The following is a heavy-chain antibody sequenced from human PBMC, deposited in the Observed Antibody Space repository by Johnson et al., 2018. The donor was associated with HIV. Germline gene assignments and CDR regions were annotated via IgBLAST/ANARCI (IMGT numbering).Heavy chain of an antibody. D-gene: IGHD3-22*01. J-gene: IGHJ3*02. CDR1: GFTFSSYA. Sequence: QVQLVESGGGVVQPGRSLRLSCAASGFTFSSYAMHWVRQAPGKGLEWVAVISYDGSNKYYADSVKGRFTISRDNSKNTLFLQMNNLRAEDTAVYYCARYMGSGYPYDAFDIWGQGTMVTVSS. CDR3: ARYMGSGYPYDAFDI. V-gene: IGHV3-30-3*01. CDR2: ISYDGSNK.